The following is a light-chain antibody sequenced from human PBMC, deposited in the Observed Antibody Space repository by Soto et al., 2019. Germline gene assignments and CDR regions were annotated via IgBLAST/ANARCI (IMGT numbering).Light chain of an antibody. Sequence: QSALTQPPSAAGSPGQSVTISCTGTSSDVGGYNYVSWYQQRPGKAPKLMIYEVNKRPSGVPDRFSGSKSGNTASLTVSGLQAEDEADYFRSSYADNNRFYVFGSGTKLTVL. CDR2: EVN. CDR3: SSYADNNRFYV. V-gene: IGLV2-8*01. CDR1: SSDVGGYNY. J-gene: IGLJ1*01.